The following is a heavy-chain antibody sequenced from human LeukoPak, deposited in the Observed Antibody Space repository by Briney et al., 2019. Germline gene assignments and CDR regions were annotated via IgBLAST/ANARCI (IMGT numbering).Heavy chain of an antibody. CDR1: GGSISSGSYY. V-gene: IGHV4-61*02. Sequence: SETLSLTCTVSGGSISSGSYYWSWIRQPAGKGLEWIGRIYTSGSTNYNPSLKSRVTISVDTSKNQFSLKLSSVTAADTAVYYCARGDDSSGYVLDYWGQGTLVTVSS. D-gene: IGHD3-22*01. CDR3: ARGDDSSGYVLDY. J-gene: IGHJ4*02. CDR2: IYTSGST.